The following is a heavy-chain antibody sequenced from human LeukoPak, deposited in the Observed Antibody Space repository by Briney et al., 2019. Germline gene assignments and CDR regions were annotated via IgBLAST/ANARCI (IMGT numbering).Heavy chain of an antibody. J-gene: IGHJ4*02. CDR2: FYFSGST. V-gene: IGHV4-39*01. D-gene: IGHD3-22*01. Sequence: SETLSLTCTISDDSISSSTYYWGWIRQPPGKGLEWIGTFYFSGSTYYNPSLKSRVTISLDTSKNQFSLKLSSVTVADTAAYYCGYDISGYYYYYWGQGTLVTVSS. CDR3: GYDISGYYYYY. CDR1: DDSISSSTYY.